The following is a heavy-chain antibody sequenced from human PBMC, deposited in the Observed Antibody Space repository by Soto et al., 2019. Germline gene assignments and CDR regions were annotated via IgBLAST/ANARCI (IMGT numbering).Heavy chain of an antibody. CDR1: GFTFSSYD. CDR2: IGTAGDT. J-gene: IGHJ3*02. V-gene: IGHV3-13*01. D-gene: IGHD3-16*01. CDR3: ARKAGGPDAFDI. Sequence: GGSLRLSCAASGFTFSSYDMHWVRQATEKGLEWVSAIGTAGDTYYPGSVKGRFTISRENAKNSLYLQMNSLRAGDTAVYYCARKAGGPDAFDIWGQGTMVTVSS.